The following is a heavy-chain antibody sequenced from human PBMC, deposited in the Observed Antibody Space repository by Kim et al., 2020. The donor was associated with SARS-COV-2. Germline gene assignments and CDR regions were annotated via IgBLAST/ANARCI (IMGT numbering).Heavy chain of an antibody. V-gene: IGHV5-51*01. J-gene: IGHJ4*02. CDR3: ASVNYYDSSGYFDY. D-gene: IGHD3-22*01. Sequence: SQSFQGQVTISADESISTAYLQWSSLKAEDTAMYYCASVNYYDSSGYFDYWGQGTLVTVSS.